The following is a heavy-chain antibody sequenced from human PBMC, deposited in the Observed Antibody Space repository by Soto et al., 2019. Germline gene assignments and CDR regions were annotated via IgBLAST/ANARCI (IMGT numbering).Heavy chain of an antibody. CDR3: TRCAVLLTTSGGWCNWFDP. CDR1: EFTFSNYA. D-gene: IGHD2-21*01. J-gene: IGHJ5*02. Sequence: LRLSCTASEFTFSNYAMSWVRQAPGKGLEWVSAISASGAATYYVDSVKGRFTISRDNSKNTPYVQMNSLRAEDTGVYYCTRCAVLLTTSGGWCNWFDPSGPATLLTLS. V-gene: IGHV3-23*01. CDR2: ISASGAAT.